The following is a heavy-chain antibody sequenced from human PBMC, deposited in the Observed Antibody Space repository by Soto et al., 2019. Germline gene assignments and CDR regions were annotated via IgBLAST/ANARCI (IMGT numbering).Heavy chain of an antibody. J-gene: IGHJ5*02. D-gene: IGHD2-2*02. V-gene: IGHV1-69*13. Sequence: SVKVSCKASGGTFSSYAISWVRQAPGQGLEWMGGIIPIFGTANYAQKFQGRVTITADESTSTAYMELSSLRSEDTAVYYCARVRDDIVVVPAAILGWFDPWGQGTLATVS. CDR1: GGTFSSYA. CDR3: ARVRDDIVVVPAAILGWFDP. CDR2: IIPIFGTA.